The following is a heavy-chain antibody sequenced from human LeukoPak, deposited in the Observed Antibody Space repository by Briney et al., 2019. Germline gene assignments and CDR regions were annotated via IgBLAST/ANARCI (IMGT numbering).Heavy chain of an antibody. J-gene: IGHJ4*02. Sequence: SETLSLTCTVSGGSITNYYWNWIRQPPGMGLEWIGYVYSTGSTNYNPSLRGRVIISLDTSKNRFSLELSSVTAADTALYYCARAHDWVYSSSGYFDYWGQGTLVTVSS. CDR3: ARAHDWVYSSSGYFDY. CDR1: GGSITNYY. V-gene: IGHV4-59*08. D-gene: IGHD6-6*01. CDR2: VYSTGST.